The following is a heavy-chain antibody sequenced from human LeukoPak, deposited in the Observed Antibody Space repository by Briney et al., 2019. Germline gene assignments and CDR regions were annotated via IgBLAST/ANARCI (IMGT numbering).Heavy chain of an antibody. V-gene: IGHV4-61*02. D-gene: IGHD1-14*01. CDR2: IYTSGST. CDR1: GGSISSGSYY. Sequence: PSQTLPLTCTVSGGSISSGSYYWSWIRQPAGKGLEWIGRIYTSGSTNYNPSLKSRVTISVDTSKNQFSLKLSSVTAADTAVYYCARAGPGTPGTFDYWGQGTLVTVSS. J-gene: IGHJ4*02. CDR3: ARAGPGTPGTFDY.